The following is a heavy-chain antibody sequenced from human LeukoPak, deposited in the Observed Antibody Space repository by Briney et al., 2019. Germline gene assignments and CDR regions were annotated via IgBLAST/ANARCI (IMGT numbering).Heavy chain of an antibody. CDR2: IKQDGSEK. V-gene: IGHV3-7*01. J-gene: IGHJ6*03. D-gene: IGHD2-15*01. CDR3: ARDIGDYYYYFYMDV. CDR1: GFTFSTYS. Sequence: GGSLRLSCAASGFTFSTYSMNWVRQAPGKGLEWVANIKQDGSEKYYVDSVKGRFTISRDNAKNSLYLQMNSLRAEDTAVYYCARDIGDYYYYFYMDVWGKGTTVTVSS.